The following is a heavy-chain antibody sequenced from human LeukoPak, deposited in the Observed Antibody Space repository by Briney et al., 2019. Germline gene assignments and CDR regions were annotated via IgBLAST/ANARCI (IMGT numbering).Heavy chain of an antibody. CDR2: ISYDGSNK. CDR1: GFTFSSYA. J-gene: IGHJ4*02. Sequence: GGSLRLSCAASGFTFSSYAMHWVRQAPGKGLEWVAVISYDGSNKYYADSVKGRFTISRDNSKNTLYLQMNSLRAEDTAVYYCARSHSGGSHTYYFDYWGQGTLVTVSS. V-gene: IGHV3-30-3*01. D-gene: IGHD2-15*01. CDR3: ARSHSGGSHTYYFDY.